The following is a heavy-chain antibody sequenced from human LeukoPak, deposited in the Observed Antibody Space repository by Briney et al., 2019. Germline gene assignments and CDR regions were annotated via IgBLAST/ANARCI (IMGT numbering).Heavy chain of an antibody. CDR3: AKDELRYCSSTSCFTFDY. CDR2: IYYSGST. D-gene: IGHD2-2*02. Sequence: PSETLSLTCTVSGGSISSSSYYWGWIRQPPGKGLEWIGSIYYSGSTYYNPSLKSRVTISVDTSKNQFSLKLSSVTAADTAVYYCAKDELRYCSSTSCFTFDYWGQGTLVTVSS. V-gene: IGHV4-39*02. J-gene: IGHJ4*02. CDR1: GGSISSSSYY.